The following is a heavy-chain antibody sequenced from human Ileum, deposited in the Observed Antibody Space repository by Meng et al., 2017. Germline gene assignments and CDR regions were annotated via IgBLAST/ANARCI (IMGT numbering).Heavy chain of an antibody. CDR3: ARVRRGLGLRFDP. Sequence: VPPRGSGPGVVKPSQTPSLPWPGSGGSISSGGYYWGWIRQHPGKGLEWIGYIFYSGSTYYNSSLKSRINISVDTSKNQFSLKVSSVTAADTAVYYCARVRRGLGLRFDPWGQGTLVTVSS. D-gene: IGHD3/OR15-3a*01. V-gene: IGHV4-31*02. CDR2: IFYSGST. J-gene: IGHJ5*02. CDR1: GGSISSGGYY.